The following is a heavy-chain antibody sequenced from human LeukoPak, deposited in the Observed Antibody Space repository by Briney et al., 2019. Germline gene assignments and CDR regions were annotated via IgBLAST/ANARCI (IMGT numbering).Heavy chain of an antibody. Sequence: NPSQTLSLTCTVSGGSISSGSYYWSWIRQPAGKGLEWIGRIYTSGSTNYNPSLKSRVTMSVDTSKNQFSLKLSSVTAADTAVYYCAREISYYYYMDVWGKGTTVTVSS. CDR3: AREISYYYYMDV. CDR1: GGSISSGSYY. V-gene: IGHV4-61*02. CDR2: IYTSGST. J-gene: IGHJ6*03.